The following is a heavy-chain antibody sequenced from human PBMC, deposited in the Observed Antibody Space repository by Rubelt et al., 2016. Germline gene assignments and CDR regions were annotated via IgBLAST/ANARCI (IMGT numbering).Heavy chain of an antibody. V-gene: IGHV3-30*18. D-gene: IGHD3-10*01. CDR3: AKGGRGVAYYYYGMDV. CDR2: ISYDGSNK. Sequence: SSYGMHWVRQAPGKGLEWVAVISYDGSNKYYADSVKGRFTISRDNSKNTLYLQMNSLRAEDTAVYYCAKGGRGVAYYYYGMDVWGQGTTVTVSS. J-gene: IGHJ6*02. CDR1: SSYG.